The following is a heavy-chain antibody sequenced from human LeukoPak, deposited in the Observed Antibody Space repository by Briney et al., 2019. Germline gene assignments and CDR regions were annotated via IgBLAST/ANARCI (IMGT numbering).Heavy chain of an antibody. D-gene: IGHD2-2*02. CDR2: FIPILGIA. J-gene: IGHJ6*02. CDR1: GGSFSRNA. V-gene: IGHV1-69*04. CDR3: ARLQAVGVPVAIDAYYSYGMDV. Sequence: SVKVSCKASGGSFSRNAISWGRQAPGQGLDWMGRFIPILGIATYAQKFQGRVTITAGRSTSTAYMELSSLRSEDTAVYYCARLQAVGVPVAIDAYYSYGMDVWGQGTAVTVSS.